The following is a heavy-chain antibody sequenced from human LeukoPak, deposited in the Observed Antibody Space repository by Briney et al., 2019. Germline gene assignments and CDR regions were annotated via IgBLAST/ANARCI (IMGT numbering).Heavy chain of an antibody. V-gene: IGHV3-21*01. D-gene: IGHD3-10*01. Sequence: GGSLRLSRAASGFTFSSYSMNWVRQAPGMGLEWVSSISSSSSYIYYADSVKGRFTISRDNAKNSLYLQMNSLRAEDTAVYYCARDSRFGHYFDYWGQGTLVTVSS. J-gene: IGHJ4*02. CDR1: GFTFSSYS. CDR2: ISSSSSYI. CDR3: ARDSRFGHYFDY.